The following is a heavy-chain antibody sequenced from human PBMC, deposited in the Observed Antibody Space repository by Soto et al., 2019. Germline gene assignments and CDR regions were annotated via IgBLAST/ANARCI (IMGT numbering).Heavy chain of an antibody. Sequence: EVQLVESGGGVVRPGGSLRLSCAASGFTFDDYGMSWVRQAPGKGLEWVSGINWNGGCTGYADSVKGRFTISRDNAKTSLYLQMNSLRAEDTALYYCARLYSSAWYGPGRYCGQGTLVTVSS. CDR2: INWNGGCT. D-gene: IGHD6-19*01. CDR1: GFTFDDYG. J-gene: IGHJ4*02. CDR3: ARLYSSAWYGPGRY. V-gene: IGHV3-20*04.